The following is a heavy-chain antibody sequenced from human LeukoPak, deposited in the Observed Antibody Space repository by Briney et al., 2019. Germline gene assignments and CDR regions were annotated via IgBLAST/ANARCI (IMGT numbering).Heavy chain of an antibody. Sequence: GGSLRLSCAASGLTFRSYAMNWVRQAPGKGLEWVSAISGSGGSTYYADSVKGRFTISRDNSKNTLYLQMNSLRFEDTAVYYCVQAALRATPLPFDYWGQGTLVTVSS. V-gene: IGHV3-23*01. CDR1: GLTFRSYA. CDR3: VQAALRATPLPFDY. CDR2: ISGSGGST. J-gene: IGHJ4*02. D-gene: IGHD4-17*01.